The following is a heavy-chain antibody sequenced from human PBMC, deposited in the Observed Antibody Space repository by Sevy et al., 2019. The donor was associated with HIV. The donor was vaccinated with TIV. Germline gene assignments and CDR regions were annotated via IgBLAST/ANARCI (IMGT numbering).Heavy chain of an antibody. Sequence: GGSLRLSCAAAGFTFNSHAMTWVRQAPGKRLEWVAAISGSGESTYYAGAVKGRFTISRDNSKNTLYLQMNSLRAEDTAVYYCAKSSLPYGDYHFDQWGQGTLVTVSS. V-gene: IGHV3-23*01. CDR3: AKSSLPYGDYHFDQ. CDR1: GFTFNSHA. J-gene: IGHJ4*02. CDR2: ISGSGEST. D-gene: IGHD4-17*01.